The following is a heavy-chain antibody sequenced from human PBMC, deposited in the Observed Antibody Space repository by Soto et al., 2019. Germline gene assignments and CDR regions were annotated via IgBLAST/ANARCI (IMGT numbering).Heavy chain of an antibody. V-gene: IGHV3-23*01. CDR3: AKSMSGAVVAATVDY. CDR1: GFTFGSYA. CDR2: MSGSGGST. J-gene: IGHJ4*01. Sequence: EVQLLESGGGLVQPGRSLRLSCAASGFTFGSYAMSWVRQAPGKGLEWVSAMSGSGGSTYYADSVKGRFTISRDNSKNTLYLQMNSLRAEDTAVYYCAKSMSGAVVAATVDYWGQGTLVTVSS. D-gene: IGHD2-15*01.